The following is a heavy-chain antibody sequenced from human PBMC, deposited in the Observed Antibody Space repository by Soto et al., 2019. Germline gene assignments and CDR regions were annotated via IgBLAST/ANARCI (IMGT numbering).Heavy chain of an antibody. J-gene: IGHJ3*02. CDR3: AAFDEGPSDI. CDR1: GYTFTSYY. V-gene: IGHV1-46*01. D-gene: IGHD3-9*01. CDR2: INPSGGNT. Sequence: GASVKVSCKASGYTFTSYYMHWVRQAPGQGLEWMGIINPSGGNTSYAQKFQDRVTMTRDTSTSTAYMELSSLRSEDTAVYYCAAFDEGPSDIWGQGTMVTVSS.